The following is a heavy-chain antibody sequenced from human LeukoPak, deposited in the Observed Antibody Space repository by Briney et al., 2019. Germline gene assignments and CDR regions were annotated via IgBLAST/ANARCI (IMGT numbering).Heavy chain of an antibody. Sequence: PSETLSLTCTVSGDSISSFNWSWLRQPPGKGLEWIGYIYYTGNTNHNPSLKSRVTISLDTSKNQFSLKLSSMTAADTAVYYCATWRTAKTGFDYWGQGTLVTVSS. CDR2: IYYTGNT. J-gene: IGHJ4*02. CDR3: ATWRTAKTGFDY. D-gene: IGHD1-1*01. CDR1: GDSISSFN. V-gene: IGHV4-59*01.